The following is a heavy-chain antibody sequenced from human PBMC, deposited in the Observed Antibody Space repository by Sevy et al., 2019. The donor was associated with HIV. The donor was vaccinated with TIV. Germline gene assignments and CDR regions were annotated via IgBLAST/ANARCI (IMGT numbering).Heavy chain of an antibody. D-gene: IGHD6-19*01. CDR2: IKSKTDGETT. V-gene: IGHV3-15*01. Sequence: GGSLRLSCAASGFTFSNAWMIWVRQAPGKGLEWVGRIKSKTDGETTDYAAPVKGRFTISRDDSKNTLYLQMNRLKSEDTAVFYCATGIVGAVVGSAVVFDYWGQGTLVTVSS. CDR1: GFTFSNAW. J-gene: IGHJ4*02. CDR3: ATGIVGAVVGSAVVFDY.